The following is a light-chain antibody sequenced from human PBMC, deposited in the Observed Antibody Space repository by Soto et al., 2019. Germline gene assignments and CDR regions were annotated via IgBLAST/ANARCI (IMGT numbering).Light chain of an antibody. CDR3: QQYNSFPLT. CDR1: QFMSVW. J-gene: IGKJ3*01. V-gene: IGKV1-5*03. CDR2: KAS. Sequence: DIQMTQSPSTLSASVGYRVTITCRASQFMSVWLAWYQQKPGTAPKLLIYKASSLESGVPTRFSGSGSGTEFTLTISSLQPDDSATYYCQQYNSFPLTFGPGTTVDIK.